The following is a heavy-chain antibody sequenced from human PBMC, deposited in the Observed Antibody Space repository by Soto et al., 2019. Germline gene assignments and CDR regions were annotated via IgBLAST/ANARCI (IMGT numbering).Heavy chain of an antibody. CDR1: GYTFTRYD. V-gene: IGHV1-8*01. CDR3: ARSYSNLDYYYYYMDV. Sequence: ASVKVSCKASGYTFTRYDINWVRQATGQGLEWMGWMNPNSGNTGYAQKFQGRVTMTRNTSISTAYMELSSLRSEDTAVYYCARSYSNLDYYYYYMDVWGKGTTVTVS. D-gene: IGHD4-4*01. J-gene: IGHJ6*03. CDR2: MNPNSGNT.